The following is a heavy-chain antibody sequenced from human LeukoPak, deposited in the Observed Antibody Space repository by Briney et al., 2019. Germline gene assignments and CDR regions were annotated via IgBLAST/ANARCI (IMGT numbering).Heavy chain of an antibody. CDR3: ASVRYFDWLPTD. CDR1: GFTFSNAW. V-gene: IGHV3-21*01. J-gene: IGHJ4*02. CDR2: ISSSSYYI. D-gene: IGHD3-9*01. Sequence: GGSLRLSCAASGFTFSNAWMNWVRQAPGKGLEWVSSISSSSYYIYYADSVKGRFTISRDNAKNSLYLQMNSLRAEDTAVYYCASVRYFDWLPTDWGQGTLVTVSS.